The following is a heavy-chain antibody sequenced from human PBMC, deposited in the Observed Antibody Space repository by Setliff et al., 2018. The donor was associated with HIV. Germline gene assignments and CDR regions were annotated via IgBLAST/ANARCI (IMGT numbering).Heavy chain of an antibody. CDR1: GGSISSDTYH. Sequence: SETLSLTCTVSGGSISSDTYHYSWIRQPPGKGLEWIGYISYSGSTYYNPSLKSRVTISVDTSKNQFSLKLSSVTAADTAVYYCARARYSSSRFDYWGQGTLVTVSS. J-gene: IGHJ4*02. D-gene: IGHD6-13*01. CDR3: ARARYSSSRFDY. V-gene: IGHV4-31*03. CDR2: ISYSGST.